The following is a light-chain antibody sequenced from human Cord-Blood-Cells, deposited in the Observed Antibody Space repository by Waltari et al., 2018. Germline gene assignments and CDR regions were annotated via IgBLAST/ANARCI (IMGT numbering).Light chain of an antibody. CDR2: EGS. CDR3: CSYAGSNVV. J-gene: IGLJ2*01. V-gene: IGLV2-23*01. Sequence: QSALTQPASVSGSPGQSITISCTGPSRDVGSSNLFSWYHPHPGKAPKLMIYEGSKRPSGVSNRFSGSKSGNTASLTISGLQAEDEADYYCCSYAGSNVVFGGGTKLTVL. CDR1: SRDVGSSNL.